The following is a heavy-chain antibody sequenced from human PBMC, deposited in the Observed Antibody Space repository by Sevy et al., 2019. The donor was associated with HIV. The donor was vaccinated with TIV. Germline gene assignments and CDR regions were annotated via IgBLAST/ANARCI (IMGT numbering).Heavy chain of an antibody. V-gene: IGHV4-59*01. CDR1: TGSFSAYY. CDR3: ASGGLYYYGPGTPPFDY. CDR2: ISSNGDT. J-gene: IGHJ4*02. Sequence: SETLSLTCIVSTGSFSAYYWNWLRQTPGKGLEWIASISSNGDTNYNPSLESRATISLATSGTQFSLRLSSLTAADTAIYYCASGGLYYYGPGTPPFDYWGQGTLVTVSS. D-gene: IGHD3-10*01.